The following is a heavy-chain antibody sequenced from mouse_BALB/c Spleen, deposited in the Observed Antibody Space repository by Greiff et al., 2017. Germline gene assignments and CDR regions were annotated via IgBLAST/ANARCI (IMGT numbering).Heavy chain of an antibody. V-gene: IGHV2-6-7*01. CDR1: GFSFTGYG. Sequence: VKLMESGPGLVAPSQSLSITCTVSGFSFTGYGVNWVRQPPGKGLEWLGMIWGDGSTDYNSALKSRLSISKDNSKSQVFLKMNSLQTDDTARYYCAREGIYYGNHTPFAYWGQGTLVTVAA. CDR2: IWGDGST. D-gene: IGHD2-1*01. CDR3: AREGIYYGNHTPFAY. J-gene: IGHJ3*01.